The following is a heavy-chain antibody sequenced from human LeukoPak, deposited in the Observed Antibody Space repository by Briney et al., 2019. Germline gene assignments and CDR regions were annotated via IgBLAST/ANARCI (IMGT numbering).Heavy chain of an antibody. D-gene: IGHD2-2*01. CDR1: GGSFSGYY. CDR3: ARGVRSPTAIVVVPAAIEAWFDP. J-gene: IGHJ5*02. Sequence: SETLSLTCAVYGGSFSGYYWSWIRQPPGKGLEWIGEITHRGSTNYNPSLKSRVTISVDTSKNQFSLKLSSVTAADTAVYYCARGVRSPTAIVVVPAAIEAWFDPWGQGTLVTVSS. CDR2: ITHRGST. V-gene: IGHV4-34*01.